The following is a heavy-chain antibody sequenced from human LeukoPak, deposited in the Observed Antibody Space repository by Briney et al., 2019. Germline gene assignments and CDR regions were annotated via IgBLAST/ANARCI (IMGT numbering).Heavy chain of an antibody. CDR1: GFTFSRYA. D-gene: IGHD3-10*01. J-gene: IGHJ4*02. CDR3: AKGSYYGSGSYLPDY. Sequence: GGSLRLSCAASGFTFSRYAMSWVRQAPGKGLEWVSAISGSGGSTYYADSVKGRFTISRDNSKNTLYLQMDSLRAEDTAVYYCAKGSYYGSGSYLPDYWGQGTLVTVSS. V-gene: IGHV3-23*01. CDR2: ISGSGGST.